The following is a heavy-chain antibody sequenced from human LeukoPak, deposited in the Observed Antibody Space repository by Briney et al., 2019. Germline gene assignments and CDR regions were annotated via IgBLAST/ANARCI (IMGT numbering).Heavy chain of an antibody. CDR1: GGSISSSSYY. CDR3: ARLRGGLPHYFDY. CDR2: IYYSGST. D-gene: IGHD3-16*01. V-gene: IGHV4-39*01. J-gene: IGHJ4*02. Sequence: PSETLSLTCTVSGGSISSSSYYWGWIRQPPGKGLEWIGSIYYSGSTYYNPSLKSRVTISVDTSKNQFSLKLSSVTAADTAVYYCARLRGGLPHYFDYWGQGTLVTVSS.